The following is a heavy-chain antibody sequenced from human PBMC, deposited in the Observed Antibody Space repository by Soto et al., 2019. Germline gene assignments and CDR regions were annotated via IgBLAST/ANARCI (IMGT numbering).Heavy chain of an antibody. CDR3: ARMYYYDSSGYYPFDY. Sequence: SGPTLVNPTQTLTLTCTFSGFSLSTSGMCVSWIRQPLGKALEWLALIDWDDDKYYSTSLKTRLTISKDTSKNQVVLTMTSMDPVDAATYYCARMYYYDSSGYYPFDYWGQGTLVTVSS. J-gene: IGHJ4*02. CDR1: GFSLSTSGMC. V-gene: IGHV2-70*01. D-gene: IGHD3-22*01. CDR2: IDWDDDK.